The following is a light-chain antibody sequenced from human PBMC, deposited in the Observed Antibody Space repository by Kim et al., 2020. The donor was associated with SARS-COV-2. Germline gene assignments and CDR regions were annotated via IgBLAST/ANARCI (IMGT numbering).Light chain of an antibody. CDR1: SSDVGRYNF. Sequence: QSALTQPASVSGSPGQSITISCTGTSSDVGRYNFVSWYQQHPGKAPKLMIYDVSGRPSGVSNRFSGSKSGNTASLTISGLQAEDEADYYCSSYTISSTLVFGAGTQLTVL. V-gene: IGLV2-14*03. CDR2: DVS. CDR3: SSYTISSTLV. J-gene: IGLJ3*02.